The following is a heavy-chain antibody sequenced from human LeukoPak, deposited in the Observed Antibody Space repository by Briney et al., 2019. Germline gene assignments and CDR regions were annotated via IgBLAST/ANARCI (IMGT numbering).Heavy chain of an antibody. J-gene: IGHJ4*02. V-gene: IGHV1-69*05. Sequence: SVKVSCKASGVTFSSYAISWVRQAPGQGLEWMGGIIPIFGTANYAQKFQGRVTITTDESTSAAYMELSSLRSEDTAVYYCAREDYDVLTGYPHWGQGTLVTVSS. CDR2: IIPIFGTA. CDR1: GVTFSSYA. D-gene: IGHD3-9*01. CDR3: AREDYDVLTGYPH.